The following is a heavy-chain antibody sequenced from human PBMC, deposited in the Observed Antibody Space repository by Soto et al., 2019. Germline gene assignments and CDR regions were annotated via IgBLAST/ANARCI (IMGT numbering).Heavy chain of an antibody. D-gene: IGHD3-22*01. Sequence: ASVKVSCKASGGTFSRYTITWVRQAPGQGLEWMGGITPMFGTPNYAQKFQGRVTITADESTSTAYMELSSLRSEDTAMYYCARDGTLYDSSAYYYLYWGQGTLVTVSS. J-gene: IGHJ4*02. CDR2: ITPMFGTP. CDR3: ARDGTLYDSSAYYYLY. V-gene: IGHV1-69*13. CDR1: GGTFSRYT.